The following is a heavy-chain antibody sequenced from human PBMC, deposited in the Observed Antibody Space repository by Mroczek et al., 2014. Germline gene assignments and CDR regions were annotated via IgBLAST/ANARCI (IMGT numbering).Heavy chain of an antibody. CDR3: ARPPGTETYYYGSGSYYDY. CDR2: ISYDGSNK. V-gene: IGHV3-30-3*01. Sequence: QVQLVESGGGVVQPGRSLRLSCAASGFTFSSYAMHWVRQAPGKGLEWVAVISYDGSNKYYADSVKGRFTISRDNSKNTLYLQMNSLRAEDTAVYYCARPPGTETYYYGSGSYYDYWGQGTLVTVSS. J-gene: IGHJ4*02. CDR1: GFTFSSYA. D-gene: IGHD3-10*01.